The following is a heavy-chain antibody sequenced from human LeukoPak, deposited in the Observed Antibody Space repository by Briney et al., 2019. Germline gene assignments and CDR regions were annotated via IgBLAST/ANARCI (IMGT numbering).Heavy chain of an antibody. J-gene: IGHJ3*02. CDR1: GGTFSSYA. V-gene: IGHV1-69*05. CDR2: IIPIFGTA. Sequence: VASVKVSCKASGGTFSSYAISWVRQAPGQGLEWMGAIIPIFGTANYAQKFQSRVTITTDESTSTAYMELSSLRSEDTAVYYCARSTYYAFDIWGQGTMVAVSS. D-gene: IGHD2-21*01. CDR3: ARSTYYAFDI.